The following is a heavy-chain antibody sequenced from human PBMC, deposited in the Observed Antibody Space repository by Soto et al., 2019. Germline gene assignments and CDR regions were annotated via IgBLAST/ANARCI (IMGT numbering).Heavy chain of an antibody. J-gene: IGHJ3*02. CDR3: AKGRDMVRGVIDAFDI. D-gene: IGHD3-10*01. Sequence: GGSLRLSCAASGFTFDDYAMHWVRQAPGKGLEWVSGISWNRGSIGYADSVKGRFTISRDNAKNYLYLQMNSLRAEDTALYYCAKGRDMVRGVIDAFDIWGQGTMVTVSS. CDR1: GFTFDDYA. V-gene: IGHV3-9*01. CDR2: ISWNRGSI.